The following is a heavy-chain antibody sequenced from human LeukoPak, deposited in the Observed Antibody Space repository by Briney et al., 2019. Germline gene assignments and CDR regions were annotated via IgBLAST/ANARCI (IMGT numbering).Heavy chain of an antibody. CDR1: GGSISSYY. Sequence: SETLSLTRTVSGGSISSYYWSWIRQPPGKGLEWIGYIYYSGSTNYNPSLRSRVTISVDTSKNQFSLKLSSVTAADTAVYYCARGHVDFWSGSNYFDYWGQGTLVTVSS. J-gene: IGHJ4*02. D-gene: IGHD3-3*01. CDR2: IYYSGST. CDR3: ARGHVDFWSGSNYFDY. V-gene: IGHV4-59*01.